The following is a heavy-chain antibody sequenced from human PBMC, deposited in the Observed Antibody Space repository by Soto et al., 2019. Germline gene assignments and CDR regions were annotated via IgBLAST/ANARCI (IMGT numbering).Heavy chain of an antibody. J-gene: IGHJ6*02. D-gene: IGHD3-22*01. Sequence: ASVKVSCKASGYTFTSYGISWVRQAPGQGLEWMGWISAYNGNTNYAQKLQGRVTMTTDTSTSTAYMELRSLRSDDTAVYYCARDGDSGGYFYYSGMDVGGQGTTVTVS. CDR3: ARDGDSGGYFYYSGMDV. CDR1: GYTFTSYG. CDR2: ISAYNGNT. V-gene: IGHV1-18*04.